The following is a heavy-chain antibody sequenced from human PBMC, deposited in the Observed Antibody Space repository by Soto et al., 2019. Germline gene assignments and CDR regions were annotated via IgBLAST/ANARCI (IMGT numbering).Heavy chain of an antibody. CDR2: ISSSSSYI. D-gene: IGHD3-22*01. J-gene: IGHJ6*02. CDR3: ARDQGYYPYYYYYYGMDV. Sequence: VGSLRLSCAASGFTFSSYSMNWVRQAPGKGLEWVSSISSSSSYIYYADSVKGRFTISRDNAKNSLYLQMNSLRAEDTAVYYCARDQGYYPYYYYYYGMDVWGQGTTVTVSS. V-gene: IGHV3-21*01. CDR1: GFTFSSYS.